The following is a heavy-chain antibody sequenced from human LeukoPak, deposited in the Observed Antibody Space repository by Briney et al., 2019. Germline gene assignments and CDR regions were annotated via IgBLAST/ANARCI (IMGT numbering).Heavy chain of an antibody. J-gene: IGHJ4*02. CDR2: IVVGSGNT. V-gene: IGHV1-58*02. CDR1: VFTFTNST. Sequence: SVTVSCKASVFTFTNSTIQWVRQARGQRLEWIGWIVVGSGNTNYAQKFQERVIITRDMSTTTVYMELSSLRSEDTAVYYCAGTPWFGELTLDYWGQGTLVTVSS. D-gene: IGHD3-10*01. CDR3: AGTPWFGELTLDY.